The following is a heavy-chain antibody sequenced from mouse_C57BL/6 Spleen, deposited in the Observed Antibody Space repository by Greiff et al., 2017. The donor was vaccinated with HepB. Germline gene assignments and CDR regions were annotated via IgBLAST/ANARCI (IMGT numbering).Heavy chain of an antibody. CDR1: GYTFTSYW. Sequence: QVQLQQPGAELVKPGASVKLSCKASGYTFTSYWMLWVKQRPGQGLEWIGKIDPSDSYTNYNQKFKGKATLTVDTSSSTAYMQLSSLTSEDSAAYYCARRTVTPFAYWGQGTLVTVSA. V-gene: IGHV1-50*01. CDR3: ARRTVTPFAY. D-gene: IGHD2-10*02. J-gene: IGHJ3*01. CDR2: IDPSDSYT.